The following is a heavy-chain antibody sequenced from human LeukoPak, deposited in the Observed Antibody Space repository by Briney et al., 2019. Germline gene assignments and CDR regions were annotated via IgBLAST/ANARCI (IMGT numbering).Heavy chain of an antibody. V-gene: IGHV3-66*01. J-gene: IGHJ3*02. CDR3: AKDTMIVLDAFDI. Sequence: GGSLRLSCAASGFTVSSNYMSWVRQAPGKGLEWVSVIYSGGNTYYADSVKGRFTISRDNSKNTLYLQMNSLRAEDTAVYYCAKDTMIVLDAFDIWGQGTMVTVSS. D-gene: IGHD3-22*01. CDR2: IYSGGNT. CDR1: GFTVSSNY.